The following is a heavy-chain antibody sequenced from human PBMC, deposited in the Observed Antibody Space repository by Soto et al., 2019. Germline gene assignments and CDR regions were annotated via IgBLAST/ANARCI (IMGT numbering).Heavy chain of an antibody. V-gene: IGHV2-70*01. J-gene: IGHJ5*02. D-gene: IGHD3-10*01. CDR3: ARTSRGTFRGVTTNWLDP. Sequence: SGPTLLNPTQTLTKTFNFAGCSLSTGRMCVNWIRQRPGKALEWLALSDWYDEKYYRTSLKTRLTISKDTSTNPVVLTMTNMGPVDTATYYCARTSRGTFRGVTTNWLDPWGQGTLVTLSS. CDR1: GCSLSTGRMC. CDR2: SDWYDEK.